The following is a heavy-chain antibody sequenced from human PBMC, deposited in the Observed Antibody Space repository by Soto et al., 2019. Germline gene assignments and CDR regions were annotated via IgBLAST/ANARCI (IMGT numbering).Heavy chain of an antibody. CDR1: GFTFSSYS. CDR2: ISSSSSYI. Sequence: KPGGSLRLSCAASGFTFSSYSMNWVRQAPGKGLEWVSSISSSSSYIYYADSVKGRFTISRDNAKNSLYLQMNSLRAEDTAVYYCARENSSSSFDAFDIWGQGTMVTVSS. J-gene: IGHJ3*02. V-gene: IGHV3-21*01. CDR3: ARENSSSSFDAFDI. D-gene: IGHD6-6*01.